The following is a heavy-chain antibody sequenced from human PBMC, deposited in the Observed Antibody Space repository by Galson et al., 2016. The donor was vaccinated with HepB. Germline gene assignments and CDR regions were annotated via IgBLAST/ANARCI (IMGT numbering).Heavy chain of an antibody. CDR2: ILYDGTYK. J-gene: IGHJ3*01. Sequence: SLRLSCAASGLTFSSHGMHWVRQAPDKGLEWVAFILYDGTYKYYADSVKGRFTISRDNSKATLSLQMNRLRPEDTAVYYCARALQDFYDSSDAFALWGQGTLVTVSS. CDR1: GLTFSSHG. D-gene: IGHD3-22*01. V-gene: IGHV3-30*03. CDR3: ARALQDFYDSSDAFAL.